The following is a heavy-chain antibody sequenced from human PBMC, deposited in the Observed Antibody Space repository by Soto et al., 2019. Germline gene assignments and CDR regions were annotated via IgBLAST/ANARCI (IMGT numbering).Heavy chain of an antibody. J-gene: IGHJ6*02. V-gene: IGHV1-2*04. CDR3: ARAPSIAVAGTSYHYYYGMDV. Sequence: ASVKVSCKASGYTFTGYYMHWVRQAPGQGLEWMGWINPNSGGTNYAQKFQGWVTITRDTSISTAYMELSRLRSDDTAVYYCARAPSIAVAGTSYHYYYGMDVWGQGTTVTVSS. CDR2: INPNSGGT. D-gene: IGHD6-19*01. CDR1: GYTFTGYY.